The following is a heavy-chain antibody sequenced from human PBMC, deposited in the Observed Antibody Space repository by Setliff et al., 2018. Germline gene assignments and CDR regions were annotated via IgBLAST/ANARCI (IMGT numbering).Heavy chain of an antibody. J-gene: IGHJ1*01. V-gene: IGHV3-48*04. CDR3: ARDGNNWKDLDN. Sequence: PGGSLRFSCAASEFTFSSYSMNWGRQAPGKGLDWVSYISSSGSTIHYADSVKGRLTISRDNAKNSLYLQMNSLRVEDTALYYCARDGNNWKDLDNWGHGTLVTVSS. D-gene: IGHD1-20*01. CDR2: ISSSGSTI. CDR1: EFTFSSYS.